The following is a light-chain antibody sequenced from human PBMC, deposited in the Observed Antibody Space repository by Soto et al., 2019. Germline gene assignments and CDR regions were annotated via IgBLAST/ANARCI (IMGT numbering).Light chain of an antibody. V-gene: IGLV2-14*01. Sequence: QSALTQPPSASGSPGQSVTISCTGTSSDVGGYNYVSWYQQHPGKAPKFMIYEVTNRPSGISDRFSGFKSGSTASLTISELQPDDEADYYCISFTPSTTTHWVFGGGTKLTVL. CDR1: SSDVGGYNY. CDR3: ISFTPSTTTHWV. J-gene: IGLJ3*02. CDR2: EVT.